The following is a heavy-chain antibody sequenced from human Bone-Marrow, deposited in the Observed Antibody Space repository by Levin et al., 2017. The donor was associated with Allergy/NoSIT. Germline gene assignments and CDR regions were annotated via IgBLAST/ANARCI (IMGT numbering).Heavy chain of an antibody. CDR3: ATGGGSSLFDY. Sequence: PSETLSLTCTVSGGSVSSGSYYWSWIRQPPGKGLEWIGYIYYSGSTNYNPSLKSRVTISVDTSKNQFSLKLSSVTAADTAVYYCATGGGSSLFDYWGQGTLVSVSS. CDR2: IYYSGST. CDR1: GGSVSSGSYY. J-gene: IGHJ4*02. D-gene: IGHD1-26*01. V-gene: IGHV4-61*01.